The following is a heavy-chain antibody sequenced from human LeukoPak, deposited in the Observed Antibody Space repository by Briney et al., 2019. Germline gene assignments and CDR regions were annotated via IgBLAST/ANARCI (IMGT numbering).Heavy chain of an antibody. CDR2: IYYSGST. D-gene: IGHD6-13*01. V-gene: IGHV4-39*01. CDR3: ARLGVYSSSWFAFGWFDP. CDR1: GGSISSSSYY. J-gene: IGHJ5*02. Sequence: SETLSHTCTVSGGSISSSSYYWGWIRQPPGKGLEWIGSIYYSGSTYYNPSLKSRVTISVDTSKNQFSLKLSSVTAADTAVYYCARLGVYSSSWFAFGWFDPWGQGTLVTVSS.